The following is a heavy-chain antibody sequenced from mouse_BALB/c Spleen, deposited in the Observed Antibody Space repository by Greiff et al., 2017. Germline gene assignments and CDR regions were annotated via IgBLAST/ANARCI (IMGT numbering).Heavy chain of an antibody. CDR3: ARPYGYDGFDY. CDR2: ILPGSGST. Sequence: QVQLQQSGAELMKPGASVKISCKATGYTFSSYWIEWVKQRPGHGLEWIGEILPGSGSTNYNEKFKGKATFTADTSSNTAYMQLSSLTSEDSAVYYCARPYGYDGFDYWGQGTTLTVSS. V-gene: IGHV1-9*01. J-gene: IGHJ2*01. CDR1: GYTFSSYW. D-gene: IGHD2-2*01.